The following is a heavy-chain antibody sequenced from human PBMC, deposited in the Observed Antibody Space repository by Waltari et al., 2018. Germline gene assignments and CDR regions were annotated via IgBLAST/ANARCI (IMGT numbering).Heavy chain of an antibody. CDR2: SRYRAQSDRT. V-gene: IGHV3-72*01. CDR3: SRAIFSSGFYYLDY. J-gene: IGHJ4*02. CDR1: GFSISEYY. Sequence: VRLVESGGTVVQPGGPLRLSCTASGFSISEYYMDWLRQAPGKGLEWVGRSRYRAQSDRTDYGASVEGRFTISRDEAKNSLYLQMDRLKTDDTAVYFCSRAIFSSGFYYLDYWGQGALVTVSS. D-gene: IGHD3-22*01.